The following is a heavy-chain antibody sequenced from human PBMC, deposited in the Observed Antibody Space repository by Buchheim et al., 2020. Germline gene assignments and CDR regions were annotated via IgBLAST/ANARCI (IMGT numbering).Heavy chain of an antibody. D-gene: IGHD1-26*01. CDR3: ARDGDRRLGIVDF. CDR1: GGSISGGDYY. J-gene: IGHJ4*02. Sequence: HVQLQESGPGLVKPSQTLSLTCSVSGGSISGGDYYWSWIRQPPGKGMEWIGYIYSSGGTDYNPSLKSRVNISIDTSKNEFSLMLTSVTAADTAVYYCARDGDRRLGIVDFWGQGTL. V-gene: IGHV4-30-4*01. CDR2: IYSSGGT.